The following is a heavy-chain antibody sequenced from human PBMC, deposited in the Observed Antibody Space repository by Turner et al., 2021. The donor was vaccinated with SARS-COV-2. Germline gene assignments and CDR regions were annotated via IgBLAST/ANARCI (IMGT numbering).Heavy chain of an antibody. Sequence: EVQLVESGGGLVQPGGSLRLSCVAPGFTFSRYWMSWGRQAPGKGLEGVANIKQDGSEKYYVDSVKGRFTISRDNAKNSLYLQMNSLRAEDTAVYYCARAEGWAFGVVIPYDYWGQGTLVTVSS. V-gene: IGHV3-7*01. J-gene: IGHJ4*02. D-gene: IGHD3-3*01. CDR1: GFTFSRYW. CDR3: ARAEGWAFGVVIPYDY. CDR2: IKQDGSEK.